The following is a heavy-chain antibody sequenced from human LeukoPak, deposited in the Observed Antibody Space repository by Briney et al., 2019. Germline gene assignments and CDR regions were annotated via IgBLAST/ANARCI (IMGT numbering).Heavy chain of an antibody. CDR2: ISSSSTI. CDR3: AKHPIVVVPAANY. D-gene: IGHD2-2*01. CDR1: GFTFSSYS. V-gene: IGHV3-48*01. Sequence: PGGSLRLSCAASGFTFSSYSMNWVRQAPGKGLEWVSHISSSSTIYYADSVKGRFTISRDNAKNSLYLQMNSLRAEDTAVYYCAKHPIVVVPAANYWGQGTLVTVSS. J-gene: IGHJ4*02.